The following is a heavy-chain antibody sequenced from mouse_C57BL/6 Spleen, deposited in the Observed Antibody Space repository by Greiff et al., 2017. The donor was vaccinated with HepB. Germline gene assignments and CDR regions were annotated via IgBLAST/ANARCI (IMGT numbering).Heavy chain of an antibody. CDR2: ISSGSSTI. J-gene: IGHJ4*01. CDR1: GFTFSDYG. CDR3: ARQVVAPYYAMDY. Sequence: EVKLVESGGGLVKPGGSLKLSCAASGFTFSDYGMHWVRQAPEKGLEWVAYISSGSSTIYYADTVKGRFTISRDNAKNTLFLQMTSLRSEDTAMYYCARQVVAPYYAMDYWGQGTSVTVSS. V-gene: IGHV5-17*01. D-gene: IGHD1-1*01.